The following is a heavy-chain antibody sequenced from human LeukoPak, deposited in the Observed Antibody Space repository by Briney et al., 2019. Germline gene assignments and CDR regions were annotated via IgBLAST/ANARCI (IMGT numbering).Heavy chain of an antibody. D-gene: IGHD3-3*01. V-gene: IGHV3-23*01. Sequence: GGSLRLSCAASGFTFNIYSMSWVRQAPGKGLEWVSAISGSGDVTYYADSVKGRFAISRDNSNNTLYLQMNSLRAEDTAMYYCAKDPDFGVPTLFDPWGQGTLVAVSS. CDR1: GFTFNIYS. CDR3: AKDPDFGVPTLFDP. CDR2: ISGSGDVT. J-gene: IGHJ5*02.